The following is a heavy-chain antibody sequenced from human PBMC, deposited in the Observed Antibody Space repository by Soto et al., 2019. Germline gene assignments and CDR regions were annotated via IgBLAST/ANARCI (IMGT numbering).Heavy chain of an antibody. J-gene: IGHJ4*02. CDR2: ISAYNGNT. V-gene: IGHV1-18*01. D-gene: IGHD3-10*01. CDR1: GYTFTSYG. Sequence: QVQLVQSGAEVKKPGASVKVSCKASGYTFTSYGISWVRQAPGQGLEWMGWISAYNGNTNYAQKLQVRVTMTTDTYTSTAYMELRSLRSDDTAVYYCARDLFLFQDYGSWSFLDYWGQGTLVTVSS. CDR3: ARDLFLFQDYGSWSFLDY.